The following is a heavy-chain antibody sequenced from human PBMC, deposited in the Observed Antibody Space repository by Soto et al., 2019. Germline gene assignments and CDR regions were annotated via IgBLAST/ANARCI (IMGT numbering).Heavy chain of an antibody. Sequence: GGSLRLSCEASGFTFSGYGMHWVRQAPGKGLEWVSFVSYEGSNKYYADSVKGRFTISKDNSKNTLNLQMNSLRAEDTAVYYCAKEERHSGNIIDYWGQGTVVTVSS. V-gene: IGHV3-30*18. CDR2: VSYEGSNK. D-gene: IGHD5-12*01. CDR1: GFTFSGYG. CDR3: AKEERHSGNIIDY. J-gene: IGHJ4*02.